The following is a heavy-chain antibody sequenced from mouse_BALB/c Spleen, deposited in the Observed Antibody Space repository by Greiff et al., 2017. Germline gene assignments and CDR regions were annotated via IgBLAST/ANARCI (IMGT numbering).Heavy chain of an antibody. Sequence: EVKLQESGPSLVKPSQTLSLTCSVTGDSITSGYWNWIRKFPGNKLEYMGYISYSGSTYYNPSLKSRISITRDTSKNQYYLQLNSVTTEDTATYYCARRLLRLRSYYAMDYWGQGTSVTVSS. CDR3: ARRLLRLRSYYAMDY. D-gene: IGHD1-2*01. V-gene: IGHV3-8*02. J-gene: IGHJ4*01. CDR1: GDSITSGY. CDR2: ISYSGST.